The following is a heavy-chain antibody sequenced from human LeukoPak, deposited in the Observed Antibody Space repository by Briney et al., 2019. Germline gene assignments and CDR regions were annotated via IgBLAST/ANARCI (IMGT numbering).Heavy chain of an antibody. J-gene: IGHJ4*02. Sequence: GGTLRLSCAASGFTFSNFAISWVRQAPGKGLEWVSAISGSGSSTYYGDSVKGRFTISRDNSKNTLYLQMNSLRAEDTAVYYCARRSPYSTGWSSYFDYWGQGALVTVSS. V-gene: IGHV3-23*01. CDR2: ISGSGSST. D-gene: IGHD6-19*01. CDR3: ARRSPYSTGWSSYFDY. CDR1: GFTFSNFA.